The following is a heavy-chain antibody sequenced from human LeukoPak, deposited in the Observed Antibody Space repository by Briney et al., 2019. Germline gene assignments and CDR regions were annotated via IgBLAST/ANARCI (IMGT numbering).Heavy chain of an antibody. D-gene: IGHD3-22*01. CDR2: ISGSGSST. CDR3: AKSRARTEGSSGSTGY. CDR1: GFTFSSYA. J-gene: IGHJ4*02. V-gene: IGHV3-23*01. Sequence: GGSLRLSCAASGFTFSSYAMTWVRQAPGKGLVWVSAISGSGSSTYYADSVKGRFTISRDNSKNMLYLQMNSLRAEDTAVYYCAKSRARTEGSSGSTGYWGQGTLVTVSS.